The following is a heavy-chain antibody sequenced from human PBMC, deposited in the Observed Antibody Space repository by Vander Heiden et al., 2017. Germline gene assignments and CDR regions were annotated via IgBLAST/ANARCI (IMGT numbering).Heavy chain of an antibody. V-gene: IGHV3-48*02. CDR3: ARGGGDFWSGYRLIGGYFDY. CDR1: GFTFSSYS. D-gene: IGHD3-3*01. Sequence: EVQLVESGGGLVQPGGSLRLSCAASGFTFSSYSMNWVRQAPGKGLEWVPYISSSSSTIYYADSVNGRITISRDNAKNSLYLQMNRLGDEDTAVYDCARGGGDFWSGYRLIGGYFDYWGQGTLVTVSS. CDR2: ISSSSSTI. J-gene: IGHJ4*02.